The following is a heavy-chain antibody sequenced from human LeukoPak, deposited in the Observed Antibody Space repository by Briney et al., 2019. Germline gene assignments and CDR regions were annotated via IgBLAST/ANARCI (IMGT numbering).Heavy chain of an antibody. CDR3: ARYSYGYVEYFDY. D-gene: IGHD5-18*01. Sequence: PSETLSLTCTVSGGSISSGGYYWSWIRQPPGKGLEWIGYIYYSGSTNYNPSLKSRVTISVDTSKNQFSLKLSSVTAADTAVYYCARYSYGYVEYFDYWGQGTLVTVSS. V-gene: IGHV4-61*08. CDR1: GGSISSGGYY. CDR2: IYYSGST. J-gene: IGHJ4*02.